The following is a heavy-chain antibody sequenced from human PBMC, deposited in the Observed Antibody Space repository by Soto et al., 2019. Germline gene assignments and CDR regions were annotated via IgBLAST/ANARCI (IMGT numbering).Heavy chain of an antibody. CDR3: IQSRCGGDCLQSYASYYYYGMDV. CDR1: AFSLSTGGVG. Sequence: SGPTLENPTDTLALTCTFSAFSLSTGGVGVGWIRQPPGKALEWLALIYWDDDKRYSPSLRSRLTITKDTSKNQVVLTMTNMDPVDTATYYCIQSRCGGDCLQSYASYYYYGMDVWGQGTTVTVSS. V-gene: IGHV2-5*02. CDR2: IYWDDDK. J-gene: IGHJ6*02. D-gene: IGHD2-21*02.